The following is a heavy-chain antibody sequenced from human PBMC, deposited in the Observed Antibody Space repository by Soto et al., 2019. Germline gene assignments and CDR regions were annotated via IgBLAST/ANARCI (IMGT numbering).Heavy chain of an antibody. CDR1: VGSISSGDYY. Sequence: QVQLQESGPGLVKPSQTLSLTCTVSVGSISSGDYYWRWLRQPPGKGLEWIGYIYYSGSTYYNPSLKGRVTISVDTSKNQFSLKLSSVTAADTAVYYCARDGHDYGMDVWGQGTTVTVSS. CDR2: IYYSGST. J-gene: IGHJ6*02. CDR3: ARDGHDYGMDV. V-gene: IGHV4-30-4*01.